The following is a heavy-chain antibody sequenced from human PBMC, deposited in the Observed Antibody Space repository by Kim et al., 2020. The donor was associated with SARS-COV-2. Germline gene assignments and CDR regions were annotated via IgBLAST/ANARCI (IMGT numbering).Heavy chain of an antibody. CDR1: GGSINNDF. D-gene: IGHD3-10*01. Sequence: SETLSLTCTVSGGSINNDFWNWLRQPPGKGLEWIGYISYSGSPNYNPSLKTRVTISVDTSKSQFSLKLSSVTAADTAVYYCARDHGGGRGWFDPWGQGTLVTVSS. CDR3: ARDHGGGRGWFDP. CDR2: ISYSGSP. V-gene: IGHV4-59*01. J-gene: IGHJ5*02.